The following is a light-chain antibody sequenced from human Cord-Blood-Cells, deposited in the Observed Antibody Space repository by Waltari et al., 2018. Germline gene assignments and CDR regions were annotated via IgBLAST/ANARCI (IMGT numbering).Light chain of an antibody. J-gene: IGKJ4*01. CDR3: QQYDNLPPKLT. CDR2: DAA. V-gene: IGKV1-33*01. CDR1: QDISNY. Sequence: DIQMPQSPSSLSALVGERVTIPCQASQDISNYLNWYQQKPGKSPKLLTYDAANLETGVPARFSGSGSGTDFTFTISSLQPEDIATYYCQQYDNLPPKLTFGGGTKVEIK.